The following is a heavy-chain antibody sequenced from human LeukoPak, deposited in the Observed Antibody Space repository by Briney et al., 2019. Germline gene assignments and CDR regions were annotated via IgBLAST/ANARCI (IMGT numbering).Heavy chain of an antibody. CDR3: ARLRSVPDCSGGSCYFY. J-gene: IGHJ4*02. Sequence: GESLKISCKGSGYSFTTYWIGWVRQMPGKGLEWMGIIYPGDSDTRYSPSFQGQVTISADKSISTAYLQWSSLKASDTAMYYCARLRSVPDCSGGSCYFYWGQGTLVTVSS. D-gene: IGHD2-15*01. CDR1: GYSFTTYW. CDR2: IYPGDSDT. V-gene: IGHV5-51*01.